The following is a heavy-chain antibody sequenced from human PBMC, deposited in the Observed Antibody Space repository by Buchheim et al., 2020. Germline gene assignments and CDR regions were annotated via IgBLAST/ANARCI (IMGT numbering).Heavy chain of an antibody. CDR3: IQVETS. Sequence: EDHLVQSGGGFVQAGESLRLSCEASGFTLSNFAVHWVRQNSGNGLEWIGRISSRRNNYATTYAQSVSGRFTMSRDDLKNTAFLQMDSLKTDDTAIYYCIQVETSWGQGTL. J-gene: IGHJ4*02. V-gene: IGHV3-73*01. CDR2: ISSRRNNYAT. CDR1: GFTLSNFA.